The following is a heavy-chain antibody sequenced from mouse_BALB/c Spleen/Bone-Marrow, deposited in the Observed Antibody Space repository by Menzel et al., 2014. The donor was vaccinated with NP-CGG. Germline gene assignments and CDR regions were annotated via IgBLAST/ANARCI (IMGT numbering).Heavy chain of an antibody. J-gene: IGHJ2*01. D-gene: IGHD1-2*01. V-gene: IGHV3-8*02. CDR2: ISYSGNA. Sequence: EVQLVESGPRLVKPSQTLSLTCSVTGDSITSSYWNWIRKLPGNKLEYMGYISYSGNAYYNPSLKSRISLTRDTSKNXYYLQLNSETTEDTATYFCARGNGYHFDYWGQGTTLTVSS. CDR1: GDSITSSY. CDR3: ARGNGYHFDY.